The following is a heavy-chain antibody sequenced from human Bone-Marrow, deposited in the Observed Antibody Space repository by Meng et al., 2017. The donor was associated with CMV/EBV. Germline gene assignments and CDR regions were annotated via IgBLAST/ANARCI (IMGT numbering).Heavy chain of an antibody. Sequence: GESLKISCAASGFTVSSNYMSWVRQAPGKGLEWVSVIYSGGSTYYADSVKGRFTISRDNSKNTLYLQMNSLRAEDTAVYYCARDPRGSYQGIFDYWGQGTLVTVSS. CDR2: IYSGGST. J-gene: IGHJ4*02. CDR3: ARDPRGSYQGIFDY. D-gene: IGHD1-26*01. CDR1: GFTVSSNY. V-gene: IGHV3-53*05.